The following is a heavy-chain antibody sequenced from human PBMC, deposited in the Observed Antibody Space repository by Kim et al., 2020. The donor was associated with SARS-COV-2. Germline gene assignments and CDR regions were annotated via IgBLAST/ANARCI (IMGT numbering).Heavy chain of an antibody. CDR3: AREAESIAVAGTGFDY. D-gene: IGHD6-19*01. CDR1: GGSVSSGSYY. V-gene: IGHV4-61*01. J-gene: IGHJ4*02. CDR2: IYYSGST. Sequence: SETLSLTCTVSGGSVSSGSYYWSWIRQPPGKGLEWIGYIYYSGSTNYNPSLKSRVTISVDTSKNQFSLKLSSVTAADTAVYYCAREAESIAVAGTGFDYWGQGTLVTVSS.